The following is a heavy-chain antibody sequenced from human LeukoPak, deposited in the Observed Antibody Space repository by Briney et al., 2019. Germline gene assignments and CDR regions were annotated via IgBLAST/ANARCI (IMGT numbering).Heavy chain of an antibody. D-gene: IGHD2-21*01. CDR3: AKAPVTSFRGAYCYPFDS. V-gene: IGHV3-23*01. CDR2: TISSDAVT. J-gene: IGHJ4*02. CDR1: GFTLSTYA. Sequence: GGSLRLSCAASGFTLSTYAMSWFRQTPGKGLDWVAATISSDAVTYHADSLRGRSTTSRANSKNPPYLQMNSLRAQTPACNFFAKAPVTSFRGAYCYPFDSWGQGTLVTVSS.